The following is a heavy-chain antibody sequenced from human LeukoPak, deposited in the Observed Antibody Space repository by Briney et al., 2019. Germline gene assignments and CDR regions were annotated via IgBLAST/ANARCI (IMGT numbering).Heavy chain of an antibody. Sequence: PSETLSLTCTVSGGSISSYYWSWIRQPPGKGLEWIGYIYYSGSTNYNPSLKSRVTISVDTSKSQFSLKLSSVTAADTAVYYCARGQITIFPALWGQGTLVTVSS. J-gene: IGHJ4*02. D-gene: IGHD3-3*01. CDR1: GGSISSYY. V-gene: IGHV4-59*01. CDR2: IYYSGST. CDR3: ARGQITIFPAL.